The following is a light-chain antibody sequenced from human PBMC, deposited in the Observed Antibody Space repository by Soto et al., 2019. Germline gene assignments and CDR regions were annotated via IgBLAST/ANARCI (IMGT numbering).Light chain of an antibody. CDR3: TSFTSSITYV. V-gene: IGLV2-14*03. CDR1: RSDVGAYNY. CDR2: EVS. Sequence: QSVPTQPASVSGSPGQSITISCTGTRSDVGAYNYVSWYQQHPGKAPKVIIYEVSYRPAGVSSRFSGSKSGNTAYLTLSGLQTEDEADYYCTSFTSSITYVFGTGTKVTVL. J-gene: IGLJ1*01.